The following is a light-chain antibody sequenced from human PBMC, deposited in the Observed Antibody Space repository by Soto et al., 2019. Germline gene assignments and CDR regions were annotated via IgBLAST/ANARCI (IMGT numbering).Light chain of an antibody. CDR2: AAS. CDR3: QHDYSTLVT. CDR1: ESISRH. J-gene: IGKJ5*01. Sequence: DIQMSQSPSSLSASVGDRVTITCRSAESISRHLNWYQQKPGRAPDLLIYAASTLQNGVPSRFTGSGSGTEFTLTITGLQLEDFATYYCQHDYSTLVTFGQGTRLEIK. V-gene: IGKV1-39*01.